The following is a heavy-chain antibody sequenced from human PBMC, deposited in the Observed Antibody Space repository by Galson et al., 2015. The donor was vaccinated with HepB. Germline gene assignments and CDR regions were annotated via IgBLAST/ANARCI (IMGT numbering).Heavy chain of an antibody. V-gene: IGHV4-39*01. J-gene: IGHJ4*02. D-gene: IGHD3-10*01. CDR2: MSYSGRT. Sequence: SETLSLTCTVSSGSFSRSNYYWGWIRQPPGKGLEWIGSMSYSGRTYHNPSLKSRVTISVDTSKNHFSLKLSSVTAADTAVYYCARHRVYGSGIPYFDYWGQGTLVTVSS. CDR3: ARHRVYGSGIPYFDY. CDR1: SGSFSRSNYY.